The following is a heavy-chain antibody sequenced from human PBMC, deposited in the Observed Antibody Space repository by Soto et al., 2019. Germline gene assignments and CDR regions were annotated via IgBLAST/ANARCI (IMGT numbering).Heavy chain of an antibody. CDR3: AREGSGYDYVWGSYRQIDY. D-gene: IGHD3-16*02. V-gene: IGHV3-21*01. J-gene: IGHJ4*02. Sequence: EVQLVESGGGLVKPGGSLRLSCAASGFTFSSYSMNWVRQAPGKGLEWVSCISSSSSYIYYEDSVKGRFTISRDNAXNXLXXQMNSLRAEDTAVYYCAREGSGYDYVWGSYRQIDYWGQGTLVTVSS. CDR1: GFTFSSYS. CDR2: ISSSSSYI.